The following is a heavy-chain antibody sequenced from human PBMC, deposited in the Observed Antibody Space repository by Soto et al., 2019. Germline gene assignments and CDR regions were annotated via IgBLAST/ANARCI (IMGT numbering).Heavy chain of an antibody. V-gene: IGHV1-69*13. CDR1: GGTFSSYA. CDR2: IIPIFGTA. Sequence: GASVKVSCKASGGTFSSYAISWVRQAPGQGLEWMGGIIPIFGTANYAQKFQGRVTITADESTSTAYMELSSLRSEDTAVYYCARLPRKGIWFSHHYRLAVWGQGTTVTVSS. D-gene: IGHD3-10*01. J-gene: IGHJ6*02. CDR3: ARLPRKGIWFSHHYRLAV.